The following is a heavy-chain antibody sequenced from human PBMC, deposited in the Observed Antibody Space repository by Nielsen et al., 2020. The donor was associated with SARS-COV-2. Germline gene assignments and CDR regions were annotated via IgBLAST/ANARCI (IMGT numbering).Heavy chain of an antibody. CDR2: ISWNSGSI. D-gene: IGHD1-26*01. Sequence: GGCLRLSCAASGFTFDDYAMHWVRQAPGKGLEWVSGISWNSGSIGYADSVKGRFTISRDNAKNSLYLQMNSLRAEDTALYYCAKANSVEWELLGYYFDYWGQGTLVTVSS. J-gene: IGHJ4*02. CDR1: GFTFDDYA. V-gene: IGHV3-9*01. CDR3: AKANSVEWELLGYYFDY.